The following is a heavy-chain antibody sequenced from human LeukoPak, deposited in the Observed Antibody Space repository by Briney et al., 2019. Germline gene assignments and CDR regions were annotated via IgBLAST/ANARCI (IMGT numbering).Heavy chain of an antibody. V-gene: IGHV3-13*01. CDR1: GFTFRSYD. D-gene: IGHD4/OR15-4a*01. CDR2: IGTAGEI. CDR3: TTLTMVIGSHSDH. Sequence: GGSLRLSCAASGFTFRSYDMHWVRQATGKGLEWVSGIGTAGEIYYPGSVKGRFTISRENAKNSLYLQMNSLKTEDTGLYYCTTLTMVIGSHSDHWGQGVQVTVSS. J-gene: IGHJ4*02.